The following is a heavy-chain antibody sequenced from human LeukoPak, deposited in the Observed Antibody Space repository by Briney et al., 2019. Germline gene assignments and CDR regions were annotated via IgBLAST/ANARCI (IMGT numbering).Heavy chain of an antibody. Sequence: GGSLRLSRAGSGFTFSNYWLNWVRQAPGQGLEWVANIKQDGSEKHYVDSVKGRFTISRDNAKNSLYLQMNSLRAEDTAVYYCARDRQIAYWGQGTLVTVSS. J-gene: IGHJ4*02. CDR2: IKQDGSEK. CDR1: GFTFSNYW. CDR3: ARDRQIAY. V-gene: IGHV3-7*01.